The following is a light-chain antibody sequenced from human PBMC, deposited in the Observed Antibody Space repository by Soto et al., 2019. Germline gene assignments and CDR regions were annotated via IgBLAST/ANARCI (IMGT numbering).Light chain of an antibody. CDR3: QQSYGTLIT. CDR1: QSINTY. Sequence: DIQMTQSPSSLSASVGDRVTITCRASQSINTYLNWYQQRPGKAPNLLIYAASSLQSGVPSRFSGSGSGTDFTLTISSLQPEDFATYYSQQSYGTLITFGQGTKVDI. J-gene: IGKJ1*01. CDR2: AAS. V-gene: IGKV1-39*01.